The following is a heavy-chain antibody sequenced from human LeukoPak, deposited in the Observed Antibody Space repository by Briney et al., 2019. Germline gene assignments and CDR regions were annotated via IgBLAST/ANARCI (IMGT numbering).Heavy chain of an antibody. J-gene: IGHJ5*02. CDR3: AGIHSSGWYRLGGPDWFDP. D-gene: IGHD6-19*01. Sequence: GRSLRLSCAASGFTFSSYGMHWVRQAPGKGLEWVAVISYDGSNKYYADSVKGRFTISRDNSKNTLYLQMNSLRAEDTAVYYCAGIHSSGWYRLGGPDWFDPWGQGTLVTVSS. CDR1: GFTFSSYG. V-gene: IGHV3-30*03. CDR2: ISYDGSNK.